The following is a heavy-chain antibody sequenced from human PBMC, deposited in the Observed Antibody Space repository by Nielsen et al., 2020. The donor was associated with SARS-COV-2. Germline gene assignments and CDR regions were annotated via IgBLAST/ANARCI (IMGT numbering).Heavy chain of an antibody. D-gene: IGHD1-7*01. J-gene: IGHJ6*03. V-gene: IGHV2-26*01. CDR1: GFSLSNARMG. Sequence: SGPTLVKPTETLTLTCTVSGFSLSNARMGVGWIRQPPGRALESLAHIFSNDEKSYSTSLKSRLTISKDTSKSQVVLTMTNLDPVDTDTYYCARIQLELRLFYFYYSMDVWGKGTTVTVSS. CDR3: ARIQLELRLFYFYYSMDV. CDR2: IFSNDEK.